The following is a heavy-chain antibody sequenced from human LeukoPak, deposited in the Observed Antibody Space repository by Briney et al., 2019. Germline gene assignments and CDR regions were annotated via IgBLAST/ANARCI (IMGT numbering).Heavy chain of an antibody. CDR1: GYTFTGYY. CDR3: ATSTKYGSGSWGAFDI. V-gene: IGHV1-2*02. CDR2: INPNSGGT. J-gene: IGHJ3*02. Sequence: ASVKVSCKASGYTFTGYYMHWVRQAPGQGLEWMGWINPNSGGTNYAQKFQGRVTMTEDTSTDTAYMELSSLRSEDTAVYYCATSTKYGSGSWGAFDIWGQGTMVTVSS. D-gene: IGHD3-10*01.